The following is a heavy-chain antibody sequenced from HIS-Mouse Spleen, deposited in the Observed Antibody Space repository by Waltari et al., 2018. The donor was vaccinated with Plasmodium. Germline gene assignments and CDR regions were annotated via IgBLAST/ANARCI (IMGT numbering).Heavy chain of an antibody. V-gene: IGHV3-21*01. Sequence: EVQLVESGGGLVKPGGSLRLSCAASGFPFSYARINWVRQAPGKGLEWVSSISSSSSYIYYADSVKGRFTISRDNAKNSLYLQMNSLRAEDTAVYYCAREDILTGYYNDYWYFDLWGRGSLVTVSS. J-gene: IGHJ2*01. CDR3: AREDILTGYYNDYWYFDL. CDR2: ISSSSSYI. D-gene: IGHD3-9*01. CDR1: GFPFSYAR.